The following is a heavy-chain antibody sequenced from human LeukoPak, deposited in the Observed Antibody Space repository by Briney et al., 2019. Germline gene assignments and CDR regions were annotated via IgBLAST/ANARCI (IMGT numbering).Heavy chain of an antibody. V-gene: IGHV3-30*03. CDR3: ARDLAGSRDT. Sequence: GRSLRLSCAASGFTFSSYGMHWVRQAPGKGLEWVAVISYDGPNKYYADSVKGRFTISRDNSKNTLYLQMNSVRAEDTAIYYCARDLAGSRDTWGQGTLVTVSS. D-gene: IGHD5-18*01. CDR2: ISYDGPNK. J-gene: IGHJ4*02. CDR1: GFTFSSYG.